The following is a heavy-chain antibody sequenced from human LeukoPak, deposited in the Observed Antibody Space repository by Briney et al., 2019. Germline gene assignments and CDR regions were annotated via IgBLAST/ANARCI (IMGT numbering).Heavy chain of an antibody. CDR2: IYHSGST. CDR1: GYSISSGYY. Sequence: SETLSLTCDVSGYSISSGYYWGWIRQPPGKGLEWIGSIYHSGSTYYNPSLKSRVTISVDTSKNQFSLKLSSVTAADTAVYYCARHRVAGTSNWFDPWGQGTLVTVSS. CDR3: ARHRVAGTSNWFDP. D-gene: IGHD6-19*01. V-gene: IGHV4-38-2*01. J-gene: IGHJ5*02.